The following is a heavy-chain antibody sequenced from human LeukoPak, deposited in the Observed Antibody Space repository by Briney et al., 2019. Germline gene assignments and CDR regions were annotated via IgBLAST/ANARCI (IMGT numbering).Heavy chain of an antibody. V-gene: IGHV3-23*01. CDR1: GFTFSSYA. CDR2: ISGSDGRI. J-gene: IGHJ4*02. Sequence: GGSLRLSCAASGFTFSSYAMSWVRQAPGKGLEWVSAISGSDGRIYYADSVKGRFTTSRDNSKNTVYLQLNSLRAEDTAVYYCXXXXXTSSWLYFDYWGQGTLVTVSS. CDR3: XXXXXTSSWLYFDY. D-gene: IGHD6-13*01.